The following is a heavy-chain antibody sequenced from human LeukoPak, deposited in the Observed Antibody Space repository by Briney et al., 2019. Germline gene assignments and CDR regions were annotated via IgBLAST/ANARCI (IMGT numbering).Heavy chain of an antibody. CDR1: GGSFSSYY. D-gene: IGHD3-10*01. CDR3: ARDGGSRHDAFDI. Sequence: PSETLSLTCAVYGGSFSSYYWSLIRQPPGKGLEWIGEINHSGSTNYNPSLKSRVTISVDTSKNQFSLKLSSVTAADTAVYYCARDGGSRHDAFDIWGQGTMVTVSS. J-gene: IGHJ3*02. CDR2: INHSGST. V-gene: IGHV4-34*01.